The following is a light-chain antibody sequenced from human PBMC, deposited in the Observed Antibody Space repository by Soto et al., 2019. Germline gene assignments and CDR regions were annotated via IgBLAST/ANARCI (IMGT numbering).Light chain of an antibody. CDR3: QQYGSSVT. Sequence: EIVLTQSPGTLSLSPGERGTLSFMASQSIRSHYLAWYQQKPGQAPRLLISGAHNRAPGIPDRFSGSESGTDFTLRISRLEPEDFAVYYCQQYGSSVTFGQGTKVDIK. J-gene: IGKJ1*01. CDR1: QSIRSHY. CDR2: GAH. V-gene: IGKV3-20*01.